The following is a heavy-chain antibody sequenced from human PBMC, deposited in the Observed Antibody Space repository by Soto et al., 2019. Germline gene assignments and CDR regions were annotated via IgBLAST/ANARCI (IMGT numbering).Heavy chain of an antibody. V-gene: IGHV4-38-2*01. CDR3: ARSIAVAGTWWFDP. D-gene: IGHD6-19*01. J-gene: IGHJ5*02. CDR1: GYSISSGYY. Sequence: SETLSLTCAVSGYSISSGYYWGWIRQPPGKGPEWIGSINHSGITYYNPSPSLKSRVTISVDTSKKHFSLTLSSVTAADTAVYYCARSIAVAGTWWFDPWGQGTLVTVSA. CDR2: INHSGIT.